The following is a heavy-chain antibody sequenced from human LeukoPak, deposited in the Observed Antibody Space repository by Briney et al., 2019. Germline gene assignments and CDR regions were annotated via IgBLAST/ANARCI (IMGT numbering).Heavy chain of an antibody. CDR2: ISWDGGST. D-gene: IGHD1-26*01. CDR1: GFSFDDYT. Sequence: PGGSLRLSCAASGFSFDDYTMHWVRQTPGKGLEWVSFISWDGGSTYYADSVKGRFTISRDNAKNSLYLQMNSLRAEDTAVYYCARSAHYYYYYMDVWGKGTTVTVSS. V-gene: IGHV3-43*01. CDR3: ARSAHYYYYYMDV. J-gene: IGHJ6*03.